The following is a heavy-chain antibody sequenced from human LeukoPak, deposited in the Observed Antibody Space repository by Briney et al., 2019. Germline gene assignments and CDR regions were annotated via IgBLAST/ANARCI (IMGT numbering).Heavy chain of an antibody. CDR1: GFTVSSNY. J-gene: IGHJ6*02. V-gene: IGHV3-53*04. CDR3: ARGGYSGYDFLPDYYYGMDV. D-gene: IGHD5-12*01. Sequence: GGSLRLSCAASGFTVSSNYMSWVRQAPGKGLEWVSVIYSGGSTYYADSVKCRFTISRHNSKNTLYLQMNSLRAEDTAVYYCARGGYSGYDFLPDYYYGMDVWGQGTTVTVSS. CDR2: IYSGGST.